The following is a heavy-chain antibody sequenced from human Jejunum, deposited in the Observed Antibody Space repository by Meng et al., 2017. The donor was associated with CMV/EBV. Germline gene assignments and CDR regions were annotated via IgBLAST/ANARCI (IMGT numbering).Heavy chain of an antibody. Sequence: QVQLVQAGGEVKKPGALANIFCKASGYTFTSYDINWVRQGTGQGLEWMGWMNPNRGTTGYAQKFQGRVTMTRNISKSTAYMDLSSLRSEDTAVYYCATGVADFEYWGQGTLVTVSS. J-gene: IGHJ4*02. CDR3: ATGVADFEY. CDR2: MNPNRGTT. V-gene: IGHV1-8*01. CDR1: GYTFTSYD. D-gene: IGHD6-19*01.